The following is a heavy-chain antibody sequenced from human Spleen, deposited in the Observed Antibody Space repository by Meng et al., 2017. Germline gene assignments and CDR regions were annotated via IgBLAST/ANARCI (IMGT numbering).Heavy chain of an antibody. D-gene: IGHD7-27*01. J-gene: IGHJ4*02. CDR3: ARDQTGATLFDY. V-gene: IGHV1-46*01. Sequence: QVLLVGSGAEGKKPGASVKVSCKASGYTFTNYYIPWVRQAPGQGLEWMGMINPSNGFTTYAQKFQGRVTMTGDTSTSTVYMELSSLRSEDTAVYYCARDQTGATLFDYWGQGTLVTVSS. CDR2: INPSNGFT. CDR1: GYTFTNYY.